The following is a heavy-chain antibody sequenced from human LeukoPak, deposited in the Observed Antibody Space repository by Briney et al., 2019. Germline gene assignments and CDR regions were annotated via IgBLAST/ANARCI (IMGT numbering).Heavy chain of an antibody. CDR3: ARVAFGGVTPASDYFDY. V-gene: IGHV1-18*01. CDR1: GYTFTNYG. Sequence: ASVKVSCKASGYTFTNYGISWVRQAPGQGLEWMGWIGTYDGDTNFAQRVEGRVTLTIDTSTNTAYMELRSLRSDDTAMYYCARVAFGGVTPASDYFDYWGQGTLVTVSS. J-gene: IGHJ4*02. D-gene: IGHD3-16*01. CDR2: IGTYDGDT.